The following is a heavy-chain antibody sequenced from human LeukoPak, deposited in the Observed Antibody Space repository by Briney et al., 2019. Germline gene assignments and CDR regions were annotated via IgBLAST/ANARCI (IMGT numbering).Heavy chain of an antibody. Sequence: TGGSLRLSCAASGFAFSRYWMSWVRQAPGKGLEWVANIKPDGSEKYYVDSVKGRFTISRDNAKNSLHLQMNSLRAEDTAVYYCARDSSGSDPEHWARWGQGTLVIVSS. V-gene: IGHV3-7*05. D-gene: IGHD6-19*01. J-gene: IGHJ4*02. CDR3: ARDSSGSDPEHWAR. CDR2: IKPDGSEK. CDR1: GFAFSRYW.